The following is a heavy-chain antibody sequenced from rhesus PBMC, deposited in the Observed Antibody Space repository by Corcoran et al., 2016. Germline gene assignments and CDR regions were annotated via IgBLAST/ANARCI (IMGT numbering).Heavy chain of an antibody. D-gene: IGHD1-38*01. CDR2: CCGSRGRP. CDR3: SGFPWNDVDY. CDR1: GGSVSSSNW. Sequence: QLQLQESGPGLVQPSETLSLTCAVSGGSVSSSNWWSWIRQSPGKGLEWIGRCCGSRGRPSTIPPLTSLVAGSTATSRHHFSLSVTFVTAAATAVYYWSGFPWNDVDYWGQGVLVPVSS. J-gene: IGHJ4*01. V-gene: IGHV4-57*01.